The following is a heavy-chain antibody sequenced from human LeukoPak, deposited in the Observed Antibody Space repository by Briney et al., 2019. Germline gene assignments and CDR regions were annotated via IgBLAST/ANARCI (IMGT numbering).Heavy chain of an antibody. CDR1: GGTFSSYA. D-gene: IGHD6-13*01. Sequence: SVKVSCKASGGTFSSYAISWVRQAPGQGLEWMGGIIPIFGTANYAQKFQGRVTITRDTSASTAYMELNSLRSEDTAVYYCARVGPIAAAAYNWFDPWGQGTLVTVSS. CDR3: ARVGPIAAAAYNWFDP. J-gene: IGHJ5*02. CDR2: IIPIFGTA. V-gene: IGHV1-69*05.